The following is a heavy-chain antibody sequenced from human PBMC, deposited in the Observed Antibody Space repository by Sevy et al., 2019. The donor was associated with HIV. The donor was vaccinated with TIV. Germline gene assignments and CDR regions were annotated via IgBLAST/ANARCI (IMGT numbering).Heavy chain of an antibody. V-gene: IGHV3-7*01. CDR1: GFTFSSYW. CDR2: INQGGNQK. Sequence: GGSLRLSCAASGFTFSSYWINWVRQAPGEGLEWVANINQGGNQKHYMDSVKGRFTISRDNAENAGYLQMNSLRVEDTAVYYCARGPSGAAAGRFDSWGQGTLVTVSS. CDR3: ARGPSGAAAGRFDS. D-gene: IGHD6-13*01. J-gene: IGHJ4*02.